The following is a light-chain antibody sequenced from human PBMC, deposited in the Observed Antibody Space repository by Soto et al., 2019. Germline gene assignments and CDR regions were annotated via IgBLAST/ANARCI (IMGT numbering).Light chain of an antibody. CDR3: SSYTSSSTVL. CDR1: SSDVGGYNY. J-gene: IGLJ2*01. Sequence: QSVLTQPASVSGSLGQSITISCTGTSSDVGGYNYVSWYQQHPGKDPKVVIFEVTKRPSGVSSRFSGSKSGNTSSLTVSGLQAEDEGDYYFSSYTSSSTVLFGGGTKVTVL. V-gene: IGLV2-14*01. CDR2: EVT.